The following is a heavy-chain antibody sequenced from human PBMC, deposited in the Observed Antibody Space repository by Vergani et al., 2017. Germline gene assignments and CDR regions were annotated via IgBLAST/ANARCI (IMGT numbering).Heavy chain of an antibody. V-gene: IGHV4-39*01. J-gene: IGHJ6*02. D-gene: IGHD6-19*01. CDR3: ASRYSSGWYYIGGYYGMDV. Sequence: QLQLQESGPGLVKPSETLSLTCTVSGGSISSSSYYWGWIRQPPAKGLEWIGSIYYSGSTYYNPSLKSRVTISVDTSKNQFSLKLSSVTAADTAVYYCASRYSSGWYYIGGYYGMDVWGQGTTVTVSS. CDR1: GGSISSSSYY. CDR2: IYYSGST.